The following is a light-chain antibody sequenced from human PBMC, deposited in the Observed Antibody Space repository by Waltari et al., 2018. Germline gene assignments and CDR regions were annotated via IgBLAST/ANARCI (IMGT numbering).Light chain of an antibody. CDR2: DAS. V-gene: IGKV1-33*01. CDR1: QDIRNY. CDR3: QHYDNLPPT. Sequence: DIQMTQSPSSLSASVGDRVTITCQASQDIRNYLNWYQQKPGKAPKLLIYDASNLQTGVPSRFSGSGSGTDFTFTISRLQPEDFATYYCQHYDNLPPTCGQGTRLDIK. J-gene: IGKJ5*01.